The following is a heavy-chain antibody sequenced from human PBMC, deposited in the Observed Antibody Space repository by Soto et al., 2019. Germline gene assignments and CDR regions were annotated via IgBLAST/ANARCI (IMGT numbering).Heavy chain of an antibody. D-gene: IGHD3-10*01. CDR2: INYSGST. V-gene: IGHV4-30-4*01. CDR1: GDSISSGNYY. Sequence: QVQLQESGPGLVKPSQTLSLSCTLSGDSISSGNYYWGWIRHSPGKGLEWIAYINYSGSTYWNQSLRGRITMSVDTWKNQFSLKLRSVTAADTAVYYCARMPPGSGTYFNYYYVMDVWGQGTTVTVSS. CDR3: ARMPPGSGTYFNYYYVMDV. J-gene: IGHJ6*02.